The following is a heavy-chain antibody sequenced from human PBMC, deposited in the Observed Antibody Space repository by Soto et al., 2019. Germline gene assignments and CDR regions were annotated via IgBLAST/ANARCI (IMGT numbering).Heavy chain of an antibody. Sequence: QVQLVQSGAEVKKPGSSVKVSCKASGGTFNSYTISSVRQAPGQGLEWMGRIIPILGIANYAQKFQGRVTITADKSTSTAYMELSSLRSEDTAVYYYARDMGATSYWYFDLWGRATLVTVSS. D-gene: IGHD1-26*01. J-gene: IGHJ2*01. CDR1: GGTFNSYT. V-gene: IGHV1-69*08. CDR2: IIPILGIA. CDR3: ARDMGATSYWYFDL.